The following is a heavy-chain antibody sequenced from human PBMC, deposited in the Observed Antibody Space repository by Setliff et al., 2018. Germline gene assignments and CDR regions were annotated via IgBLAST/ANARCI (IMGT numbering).Heavy chain of an antibody. J-gene: IGHJ6*02. Sequence: PSETLSLTCSVYGESFSNYYWGWIRQSPGKGLEWIGEINDSGTTNYSPSLKSRVNMSVDTSNNQFVLNLKAVTAADTAVYYCARDRTAYTYGLDVWGQGTTVTVSS. CDR1: GESFSNYY. CDR2: INDSGTT. D-gene: IGHD3-16*01. CDR3: ARDRTAYTYGLDV. V-gene: IGHV4-34*01.